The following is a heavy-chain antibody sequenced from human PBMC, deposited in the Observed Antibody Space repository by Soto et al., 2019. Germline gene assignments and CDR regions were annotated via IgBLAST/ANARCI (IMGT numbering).Heavy chain of an antibody. CDR3: VRARGGGSFNWFDP. V-gene: IGHV3-23*01. Sequence: LRLSCAASGFTFSSYAMSWVRQAPGKGLEWVSAISGSGGSTYYADSVKGRFTISRDNSKNTLYLQMSSLRAEDTAVYYCVRARGGGSFNWFDPWGQGTLVTVSS. CDR2: ISGSGGST. D-gene: IGHD2-15*01. CDR1: GFTFSSYA. J-gene: IGHJ5*02.